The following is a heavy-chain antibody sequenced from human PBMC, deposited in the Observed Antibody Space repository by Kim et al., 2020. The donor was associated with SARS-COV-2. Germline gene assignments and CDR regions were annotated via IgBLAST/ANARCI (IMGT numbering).Heavy chain of an antibody. CDR2: ISHTGTT. D-gene: IGHD1-1*01. CDR3: TRSTGTDLDT. CDR1: GGSVTSGTYY. Sequence: SETLSLTCTVSGGSVTSGTYYWGWIRQPPGKGLEWIGSISHTGTTYYNPFLKSRIAISVDTSTNQFSLRVTSVTAADTAVYYCTRSTGTDLDTWGQGTLVAVSS. V-gene: IGHV4-39*01. J-gene: IGHJ5*02.